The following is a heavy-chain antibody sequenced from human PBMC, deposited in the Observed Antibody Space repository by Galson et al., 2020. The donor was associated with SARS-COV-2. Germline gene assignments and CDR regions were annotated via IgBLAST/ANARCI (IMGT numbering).Heavy chain of an antibody. CDR3: ARPPWARAFCDGDCYSAGAVDY. J-gene: IGHJ4*02. D-gene: IGHD2-21*01. Sequence: GGSLRLSCVASGFTFNNFAIHWVRQPPGKGLVWVGFISNAGSQQYYADSVRGRFTISRDNSNNLLYLDMNSRRVEDTAVYYCARPPWARAFCDGDCYSAGAVDYWGQGTLVTVSS. CDR2: ISNAGSQQ. V-gene: IGHV3-30*01. CDR1: GFTFNNFA.